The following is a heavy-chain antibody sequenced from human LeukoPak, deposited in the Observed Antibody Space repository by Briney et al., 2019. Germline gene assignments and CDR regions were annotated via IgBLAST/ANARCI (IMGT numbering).Heavy chain of an antibody. Sequence: GGSLRLSCVASGFTFNTYSMHWVRQAPGKGLEWVSSISSSSSYIYYADSVKGRFTISRDNAKNSLYLQMNSLRAEDTAVYYCARASRYGDFPDYWGQGTLVTVSS. CDR3: ARASRYGDFPDY. CDR1: GFTFNTYS. D-gene: IGHD4-17*01. J-gene: IGHJ4*02. CDR2: ISSSSSYI. V-gene: IGHV3-21*01.